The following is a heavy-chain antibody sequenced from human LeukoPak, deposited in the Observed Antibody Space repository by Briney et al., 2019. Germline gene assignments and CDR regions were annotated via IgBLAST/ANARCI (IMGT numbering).Heavy chain of an antibody. J-gene: IGHJ4*02. Sequence: KTSETLCLTCTVSGGSISSGDYYWSWNRQPPGLGLEWIGYIYSSGGTYYNPSLKSRVTISVDTSKNQFSLKLGSVTAADTAVYYCARGPEDDSSGYYAGYYFDYWGQGTLVTVSS. D-gene: IGHD3-22*01. CDR3: ARGPEDDSSGYYAGYYFDY. CDR2: IYSSGGT. CDR1: GGSISSGDYY. V-gene: IGHV4-30-4*01.